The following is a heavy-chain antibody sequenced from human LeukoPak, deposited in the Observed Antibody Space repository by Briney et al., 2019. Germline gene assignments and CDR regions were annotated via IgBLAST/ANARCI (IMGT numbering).Heavy chain of an antibody. CDR1: GYILATYG. J-gene: IGHJ4*02. Sequence: AAVKVSCKASGYILATYGISWVRQAPGQGLEWMGWIAPYNDNANSAQKFQGRLSMTADTSTSTASMELRSLRSDDTAVYYCTRDPRHKYGNFDNWGQGTLVTVSS. V-gene: IGHV1-18*01. CDR3: TRDPRHKYGNFDN. D-gene: IGHD2/OR15-2a*01. CDR2: IAPYNDNA.